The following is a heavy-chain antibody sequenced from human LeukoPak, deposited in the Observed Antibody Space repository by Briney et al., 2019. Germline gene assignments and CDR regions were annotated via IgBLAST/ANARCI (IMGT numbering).Heavy chain of an antibody. CDR2: ISGSGGST. J-gene: IGHJ4*02. Sequence: PGGSQRLSCAASGFTFSSNAMSWVRQAPGKGLEWVSGISGSGGSTYYADSVKGRFTISRDNSKNTLYLQMNSPRAEDTAVYYCAKPRGSTFNYYFDYWGQGTLVTVSS. CDR3: AKPRGSTFNYYFDY. V-gene: IGHV3-23*01. D-gene: IGHD5-24*01. CDR1: GFTFSSNA.